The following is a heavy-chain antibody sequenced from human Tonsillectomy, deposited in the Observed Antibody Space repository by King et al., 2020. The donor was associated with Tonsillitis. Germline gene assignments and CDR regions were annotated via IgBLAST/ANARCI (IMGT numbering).Heavy chain of an antibody. CDR3: AKDPTGGWIGEELNYFDY. CDR2: IRYDGSKK. CDR1: GFTFSSYG. J-gene: IGHJ4*02. V-gene: IGHV3-30*02. Sequence: VQLVESGGGVVQPGGSLRLSCAASGFTFSSYGMHWVRQAPGKGLEWVTFIRYDGSKKYYGDSVKGRFTISRNNSKNTIYLQMNSLRSEDTAVYYCAKDPTGGWIGEELNYFDYWGRESLVTVSS. D-gene: IGHD3-10*01.